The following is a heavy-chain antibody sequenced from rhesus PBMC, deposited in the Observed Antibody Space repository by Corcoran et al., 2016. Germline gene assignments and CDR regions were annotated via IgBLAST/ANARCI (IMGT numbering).Heavy chain of an antibody. V-gene: IGHV4-106*01. J-gene: IGHJ4*01. CDR2: IYGGRGST. CDR3: ARETGVLTALFDY. D-gene: IGHD2-15*01. CDR1: GGSISGYYL. Sequence: QVQLQESGPGVVKPSETLSLTCAVSGGSISGYYLWSWIRQPPGKGLEWIGYIYGGRGSTSYNPSLKIRVIISIDPSTNQFSLKLSSVTAADTAVYYCARETGVLTALFDYWGQGVLVTVSS.